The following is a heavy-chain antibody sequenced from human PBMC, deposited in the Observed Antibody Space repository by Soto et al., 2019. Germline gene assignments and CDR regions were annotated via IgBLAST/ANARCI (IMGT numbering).Heavy chain of an antibody. J-gene: IGHJ4*02. CDR3: AREGRHFDY. V-gene: IGHV1-69*06. CDR1: GGTFSSYA. Sequence: SVKVSCKASGGTFSSYAISWMRQAPGQGLEWMGGINPIFGTPHYAQKYQGRVTITADTFTNTAYMELTRLTSDDTAVYFCAREGRHFDYWGQGTLVTVSS. CDR2: INPIFGTP.